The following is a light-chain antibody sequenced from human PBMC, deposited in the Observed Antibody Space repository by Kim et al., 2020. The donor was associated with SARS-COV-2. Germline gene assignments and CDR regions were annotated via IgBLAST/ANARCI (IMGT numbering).Light chain of an antibody. J-gene: IGLJ2*01. CDR2: EVS. CDR1: SSDVGSYNL. CDR3: CSYVV. V-gene: IGLV2-23*02. Sequence: QSALTQPASVSGSPGQSITISCTGTSSDVGSYNLVPWYQQHPGKAPKLMIYEVSKRPSGVSNRISGSKSGNTASLTISGLKAVDEDDHYCCSYVVFG.